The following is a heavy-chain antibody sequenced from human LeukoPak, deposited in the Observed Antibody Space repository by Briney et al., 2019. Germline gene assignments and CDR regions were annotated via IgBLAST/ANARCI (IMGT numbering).Heavy chain of an antibody. CDR3: ARVRVGATVDY. CDR1: GFTFSSYW. V-gene: IGHV3-7*01. Sequence: GGSLRLSCAASGFTFSSYWMSRVRQAPGKGLEWVANIKQDGSEKYYVDSVKGRFTISRDNAKNSLYLQMNSLRAEDTAVYYCARVRVGATVDYWGQGTLVTVSS. D-gene: IGHD1-26*01. CDR2: IKQDGSEK. J-gene: IGHJ4*02.